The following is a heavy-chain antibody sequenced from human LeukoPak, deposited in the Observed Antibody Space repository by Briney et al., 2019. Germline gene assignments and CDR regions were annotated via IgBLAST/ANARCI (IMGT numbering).Heavy chain of an antibody. V-gene: IGHV4-59*12. CDR2: IYYSGST. D-gene: IGHD3-9*01. CDR3: AREPYDILTGYTHTLDY. J-gene: IGHJ4*02. Sequence: SETLSLTCTVSGGSISSYYWSWTRQPPGKGLEWIGYIYYSGSTNYNPSLKSRVTISVDTSKNQFSLKLSSVTAADTAVYYCAREPYDILTGYTHTLDYWGQGTLVTVSS. CDR1: GGSISSYY.